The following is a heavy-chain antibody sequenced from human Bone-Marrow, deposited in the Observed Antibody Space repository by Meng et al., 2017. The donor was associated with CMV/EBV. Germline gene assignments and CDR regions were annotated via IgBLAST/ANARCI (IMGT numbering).Heavy chain of an antibody. V-gene: IGHV4-39*01. J-gene: IGHJ6*02. D-gene: IGHD2-15*01. CDR2: IYYSGST. CDR1: GDSISSSIYY. Sequence: SEPLSLTCTVSGDSISSSIYYWGWIRQPPGKGLEWIGSIYYSGSTYYNPSLKSRVTISVDTSKNQFSLKLSSVTAADTAVYYCARQRVAHFSTPYYYYYGMDVWGQGTTVTVSS. CDR3: ARQRVAHFSTPYYYYYGMDV.